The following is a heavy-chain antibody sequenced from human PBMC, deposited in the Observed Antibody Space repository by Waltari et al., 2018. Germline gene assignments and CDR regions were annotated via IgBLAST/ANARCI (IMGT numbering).Heavy chain of an antibody. J-gene: IGHJ4*02. V-gene: IGHV3-33*01. CDR2: RWYDGSNK. Sequence: QVQLVESGGGVVQPGRSLRLSCAASGFTFSSYGMHWVRQAPGKGLEWVAVRWYDGSNKYYADSVKGRFTSSRDNSKNTVYLQMNSRGAEDTAVYYCAREEQQLVDYWGQGTLVTVSS. D-gene: IGHD6-13*01. CDR1: GFTFSSYG. CDR3: AREEQQLVDY.